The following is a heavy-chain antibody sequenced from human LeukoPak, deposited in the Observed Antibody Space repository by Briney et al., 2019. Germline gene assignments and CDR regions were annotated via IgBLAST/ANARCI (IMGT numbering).Heavy chain of an antibody. V-gene: IGHV4-39*01. CDR1: GGSISSNSYY. D-gene: IGHD7-27*01. Sequence: SETLSLTCTVSGGSISSNSYYWGWIRQPPGKGLEWIGSIYYSGSTYYNPSLKSRVTISVDTSKNQFSLKLSSVTVADTAVYYCATSLGIPNWFDPRGQGTLVTVSS. J-gene: IGHJ5*02. CDR3: ATSLGIPNWFDP. CDR2: IYYSGST.